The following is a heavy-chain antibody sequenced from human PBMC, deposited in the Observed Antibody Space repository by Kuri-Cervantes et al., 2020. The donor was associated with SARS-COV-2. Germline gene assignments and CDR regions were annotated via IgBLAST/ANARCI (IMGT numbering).Heavy chain of an antibody. CDR3: ARHVELIRRFDY. Sequence: GSLRLSCTVSGGSISSSSYYWVWSPEPPGKGVEWIGSIYYRGSTYYNPSRKSGVTISVDTSKNQFSLKLRSVTAADAAVYYCARHVELIRRFDYWGQGTLVTDSS. J-gene: IGHJ4*02. CDR1: GGSISSSSYY. CDR2: IYYRGST. V-gene: IGHV4-39*01. D-gene: IGHD1-1*01.